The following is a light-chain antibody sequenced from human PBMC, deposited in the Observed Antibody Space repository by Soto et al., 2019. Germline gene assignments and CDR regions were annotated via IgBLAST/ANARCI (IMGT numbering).Light chain of an antibody. J-gene: IGLJ1*01. V-gene: IGLV2-14*01. Sequence: QSGLTQPAAGSGSPGQSITIYRTGTSSDVGGYNYVSWYQQHPGKAPKLMIYDVSNRPSGVSNRFSGSKSGNTASLTISGLQAEDEADYYCSSYPSSSTYVFGTGTKVTVL. CDR2: DVS. CDR1: SSDVGGYNY. CDR3: SSYPSSSTYV.